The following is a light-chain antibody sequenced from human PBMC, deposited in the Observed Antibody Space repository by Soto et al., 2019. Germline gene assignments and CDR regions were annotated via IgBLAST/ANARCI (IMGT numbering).Light chain of an antibody. CDR2: AAS. CDR3: QQGYSFAFT. V-gene: IGKV1-12*01. CDR1: QDISSW. J-gene: IGKJ3*01. Sequence: DIQMTQSPSSVSASVGDRVTINCRASQDISSWLARYQQKPGKAPKLLIYAASNLQSGVPSRFSGSGSGTDFTLTISSLQPEDFATYFCQQGYSFAFTFGPGTKV.